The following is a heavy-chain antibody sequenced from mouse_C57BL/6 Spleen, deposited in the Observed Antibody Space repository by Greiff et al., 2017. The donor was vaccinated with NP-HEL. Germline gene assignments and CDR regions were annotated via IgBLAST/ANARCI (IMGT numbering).Heavy chain of an antibody. CDR2: IYPSDSET. Sequence: QVQLQQPGAELVRPGSSVKLSCKASGYTFTSYWMDWVKQRPGQGLEWIGNIYPSDSETHYNQKFKDKATLTVDKSSSTAYMQLSSLTSEDSAVYYWASFNDGYWAYWGQGTLVTVSA. CDR1: GYTFTSYW. J-gene: IGHJ3*01. V-gene: IGHV1-61*01. CDR3: ASFNDGYWAY. D-gene: IGHD2-3*01.